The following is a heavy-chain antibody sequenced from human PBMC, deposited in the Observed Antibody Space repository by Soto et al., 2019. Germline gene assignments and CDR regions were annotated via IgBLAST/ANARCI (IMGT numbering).Heavy chain of an antibody. Sequence: VWSLRLSCAASGFTFASYAMSWVRQAPGKGLEWVSGISGSGGNTYNADSVKGRFTISRDNSKNTLYLDMISLRAEDTAVYYCAKGLSIAAAGTFDYWGQGTLVTVSS. CDR3: AKGLSIAAAGTFDY. D-gene: IGHD6-13*01. V-gene: IGHV3-23*01. CDR1: GFTFASYA. J-gene: IGHJ4*02. CDR2: ISGSGGNT.